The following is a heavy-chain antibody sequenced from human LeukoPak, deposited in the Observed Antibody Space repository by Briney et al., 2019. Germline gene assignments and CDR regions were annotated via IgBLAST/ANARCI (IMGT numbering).Heavy chain of an antibody. J-gene: IGHJ4*02. V-gene: IGHV4-39*01. CDR1: GGSISSSSAY. CDR3: VSPRGFSYGYFDY. D-gene: IGHD5-18*01. Sequence: PSETLSLTCTVSGGSISSSSAYWGWIRQPPGKGLEWIGSIYYSKNTYYNPSLKSRVTISADTSKNQFSLKLGSVSATDTAVYYCVSPRGFSYGYFDYWGQGILVTVSS. CDR2: IYYSKNT.